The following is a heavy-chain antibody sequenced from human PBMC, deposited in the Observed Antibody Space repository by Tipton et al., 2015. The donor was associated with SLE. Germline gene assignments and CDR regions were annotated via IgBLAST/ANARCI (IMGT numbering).Heavy chain of an antibody. CDR3: ARGHRGMDV. Sequence: TLSLTCTVSGGSINSDTYYWNWIRQPAGKGLEWIGQFYIGGTTNYNPSLKSRITISQDTSKDQFSLRLTSVTAADTAVYYCARGHRGMDVWGQGTTVTV. CDR2: FYIGGTT. V-gene: IGHV4-61*09. J-gene: IGHJ6*02. CDR1: GGSINSDTYY.